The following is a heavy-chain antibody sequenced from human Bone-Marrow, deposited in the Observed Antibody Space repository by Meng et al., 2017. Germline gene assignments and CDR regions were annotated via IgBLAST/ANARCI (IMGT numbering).Heavy chain of an antibody. Sequence: ASVKVSCKASGYTFTGYYMHWARQAPGQGLEWMGRINPNSGGTNYAQKFQGGVTMTRDTSISTAYMELSRLRSDDTAVYYCARDRSYYYDSSGYLMWGQGTLVTVSS. CDR3: ARDRSYYYDSSGYLM. V-gene: IGHV1-2*06. CDR1: GYTFTGYY. J-gene: IGHJ4*02. D-gene: IGHD3-22*01. CDR2: INPNSGGT.